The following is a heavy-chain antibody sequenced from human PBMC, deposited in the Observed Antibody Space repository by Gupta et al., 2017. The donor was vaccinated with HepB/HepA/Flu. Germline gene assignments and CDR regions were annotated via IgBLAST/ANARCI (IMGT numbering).Heavy chain of an antibody. CDR1: GFTFNNFG. CDR3: AKGQEGFLEWLFFDALDV. J-gene: IGHJ3*01. V-gene: IGHV3-30*18. D-gene: IGHD3-3*01. CDR2: VSYDGNNK. Sequence: QVQLVESGGGVVQPGRSLRLSCAASGFTFNNFGMHWVRQVPGKGLEWVAGVSYDGNNKYYADSVKGRFTISRDKSMNTLNLQINSLTAEDTAVYYCAKGQEGFLEWLFFDALDVWGQGTMVTVSS.